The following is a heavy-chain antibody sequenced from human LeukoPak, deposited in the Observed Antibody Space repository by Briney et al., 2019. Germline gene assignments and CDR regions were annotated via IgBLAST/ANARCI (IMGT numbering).Heavy chain of an antibody. CDR2: IIPIFGTA. Sequence: SVKVSCKASGGTFSSYAISWVRQAPGQGLEWMGGIIPIFGTANYAQKFQGRVTITADESTSTAYMELSSLRSEDTAVYYCARSRLSYYYDSSGYTFDYWGQGTLVTVSS. V-gene: IGHV1-69*13. D-gene: IGHD3-22*01. CDR1: GGTFSSYA. CDR3: ARSRLSYYYDSSGYTFDY. J-gene: IGHJ4*02.